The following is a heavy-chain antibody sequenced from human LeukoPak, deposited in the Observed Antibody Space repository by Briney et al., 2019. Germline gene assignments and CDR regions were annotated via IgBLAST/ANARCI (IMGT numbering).Heavy chain of an antibody. CDR3: ARGYSGWYAVHAFDI. CDR1: GGTFSSYA. CDR2: IIPIFGTA. J-gene: IGHJ3*02. V-gene: IGHV1-69*13. Sequence: SVKVSCKASGGTFSSYAISWVRQAPGQGLEWMGGIIPIFGTANYAQKFQGRVTITADESTSTAYMVLSSLRSEDTAVYYCARGYSGWYAVHAFDIWGQGTMVTVSS. D-gene: IGHD6-19*01.